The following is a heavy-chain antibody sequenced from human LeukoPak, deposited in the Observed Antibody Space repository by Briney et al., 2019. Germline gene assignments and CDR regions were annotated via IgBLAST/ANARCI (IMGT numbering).Heavy chain of an antibody. Sequence: ASVKVSCKASGYTFTSYGISWVRQAPGQGLEWMGWISPTSGGTNYAQKFQGRVTMTRDTSISTAYMELSRLRSDDTAVYYCASRGDPNRGYALRDYYYYMDVWGKGTTVTVSS. D-gene: IGHD6-25*01. CDR2: ISPTSGGT. CDR3: ASRGDPNRGYALRDYYYYMDV. V-gene: IGHV1-2*02. CDR1: GYTFTSYG. J-gene: IGHJ6*03.